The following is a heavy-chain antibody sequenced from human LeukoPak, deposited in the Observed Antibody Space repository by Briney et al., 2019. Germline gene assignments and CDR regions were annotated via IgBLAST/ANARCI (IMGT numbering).Heavy chain of an antibody. CDR2: IKKTGSET. Sequence: EGSLRLSCAASKFIFSNYWMSWVHQAPGKGLEWVAYIKKTGSETYYVDSVKGRFTITRDNARNSLLLQMNSLRAEDTAVYYCAKGLSAAGDYYFDYWGQGALVTVSS. D-gene: IGHD2-21*01. J-gene: IGHJ4*02. CDR3: AKGLSAAGDYYFDY. V-gene: IGHV3-7*03. CDR1: KFIFSNYW.